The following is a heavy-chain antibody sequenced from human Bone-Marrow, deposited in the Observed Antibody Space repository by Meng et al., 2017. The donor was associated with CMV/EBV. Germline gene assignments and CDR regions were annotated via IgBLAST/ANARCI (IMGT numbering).Heavy chain of an antibody. D-gene: IGHD2-2*01. CDR3: AREGYCSSTSCLNWFDP. CDR2: ISYDGSNK. Sequence: GGSLRLSCAASGFTFSSYAMHWVRQAPGKGLEWVAVISYDGSNKYYADSVKGRFTISRDNAKNSLYLQMNSLRAEDTAVYYCAREGYCSSTSCLNWFDPWGQGTLVTVSS. CDR1: GFTFSSYA. J-gene: IGHJ5*02. V-gene: IGHV3-30*04.